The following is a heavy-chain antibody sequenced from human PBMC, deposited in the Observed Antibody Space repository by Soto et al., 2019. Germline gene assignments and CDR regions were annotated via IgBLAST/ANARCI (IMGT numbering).Heavy chain of an antibody. CDR1: GFTFSSYA. D-gene: IGHD6-13*01. Sequence: EVQLLESGGGLVQPGGSLRLSCAASGFTFSSYAMSWVRQAPGKGLEWVSAISGSGASTYYADSVKGRFTISRDNSKNTLYLQMNSLRAEDTAVYYCAKGPYSWYSSSWKGGPGYWGQGTLVTVSS. V-gene: IGHV3-23*01. J-gene: IGHJ4*02. CDR3: AKGPYSWYSSSWKGGPGY. CDR2: ISGSGAST.